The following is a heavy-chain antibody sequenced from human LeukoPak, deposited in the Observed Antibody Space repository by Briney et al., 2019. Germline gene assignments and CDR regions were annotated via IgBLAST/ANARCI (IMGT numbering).Heavy chain of an antibody. CDR3: ARVPIVVVTASYYFDY. Sequence: PSETLSLTCAVYGGSFSGYYWSWIRQPPGKGLEWIGEINHSGSTNYNPSLKSRVTISVDTSKNQFSLKLSSVTAADTAVYYCARVPIVVVTASYYFDYWGQGTLVTVSS. V-gene: IGHV4-34*01. D-gene: IGHD2-21*02. CDR2: INHSGST. CDR1: GGSFSGYY. J-gene: IGHJ4*02.